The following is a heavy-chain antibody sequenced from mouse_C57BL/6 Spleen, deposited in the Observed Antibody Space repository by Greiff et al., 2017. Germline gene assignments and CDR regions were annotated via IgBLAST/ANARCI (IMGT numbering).Heavy chain of an antibody. Sequence: EVHLVESGPGLVKPSQSLSLTCSVTGYSITSGYYWNWIRQFPGNKLEWMGYISYDGSNNYNPSLKNRISITRDTSKNQFFLKLNSVTTEDTATYYCARDDGYLAWFAYWGQGTLVTVSA. CDR1: GYSITSGYY. J-gene: IGHJ3*01. V-gene: IGHV3-6*01. CDR2: ISYDGSN. CDR3: ARDDGYLAWFAY. D-gene: IGHD2-3*01.